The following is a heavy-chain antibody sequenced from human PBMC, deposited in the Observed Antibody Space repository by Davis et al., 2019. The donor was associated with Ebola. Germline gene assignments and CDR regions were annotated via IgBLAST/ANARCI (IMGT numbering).Heavy chain of an antibody. V-gene: IGHV3-23*01. D-gene: IGHD4-23*01. CDR1: GFTFSSYA. J-gene: IGHJ4*02. CDR2: ISGRGSST. CDR3: AKAPGGYGGNYLVDY. Sequence: GESLKISCAASGFTFSSYAMSWVRQAPGKGLEWVSGISGRGSSTYYADSVKGRFTINRDNSKNKLYLQMNSLRDEDTVVYYCAKAPGGYGGNYLVDYWGRGTLVTVSS.